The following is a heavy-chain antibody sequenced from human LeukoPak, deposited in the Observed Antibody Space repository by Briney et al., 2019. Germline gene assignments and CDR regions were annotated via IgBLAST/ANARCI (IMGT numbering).Heavy chain of an antibody. J-gene: IGHJ5*02. CDR2: IYYSGST. CDR1: GGSISSYY. Sequence: SETLSLTRTVSGGSISSYYWSWIRQPPGKGLEWIGYIYYSGSTNYNPSLKSRVTISVDTSKNQFSLKLSSVTAADTAVYYCASSRGYYVDWFDPWGQGTLVTVSS. CDR3: ASSRGYYVDWFDP. V-gene: IGHV4-59*01. D-gene: IGHD3-22*01.